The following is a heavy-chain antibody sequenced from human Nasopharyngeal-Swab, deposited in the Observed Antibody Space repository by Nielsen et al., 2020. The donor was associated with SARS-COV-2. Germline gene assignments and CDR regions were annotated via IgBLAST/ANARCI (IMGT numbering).Heavy chain of an antibody. V-gene: IGHV4-4*02. D-gene: IGHD6-19*01. Sequence: SETLSLTCAVSGGSISSSNWWSWVRQPPGKGLEWIGEIYHSGSTNYNPSLKSRVTISVDKSKNQFSLKLSSVTAADTAVYYCAKRAVAGTFGYYYYYMDVWGKGTTVTVSS. CDR2: IYHSGST. CDR3: AKRAVAGTFGYYYYYMDV. CDR1: GGSISSSNW. J-gene: IGHJ6*03.